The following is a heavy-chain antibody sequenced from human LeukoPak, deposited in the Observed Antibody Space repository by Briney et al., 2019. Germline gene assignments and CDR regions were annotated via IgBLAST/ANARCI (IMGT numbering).Heavy chain of an antibody. CDR2: ISYDGSNK. Sequence: PGRSLRLSCAASGFTFSSYAMHWVRQAPGKGLEWVAVISYDGSNKYYADSVKGRFTISRDNSKNTLYLQMNSLRAEDTAVYYCARGQWLVSDAFDIWGQGTMVTVSS. CDR3: ARGQWLVSDAFDI. V-gene: IGHV3-30*04. D-gene: IGHD6-19*01. J-gene: IGHJ3*02. CDR1: GFTFSSYA.